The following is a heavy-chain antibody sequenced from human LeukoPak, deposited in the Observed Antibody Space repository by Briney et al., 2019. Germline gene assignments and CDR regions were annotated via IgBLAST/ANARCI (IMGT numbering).Heavy chain of an antibody. D-gene: IGHD6-19*01. CDR2: ISYDGSNK. V-gene: IGHV3-30*18. J-gene: IGHJ4*02. CDR3: AKDITAVAQEMYYFDY. CDR1: GFTFSSYG. Sequence: GGSLRLSCAASGFTFSSYGMHWVRQAPGKGLEWVAVISYDGSNKYYADSVKGRFTISRDNSKNTLCLQMNSLRAEDTAVYYCAKDITAVAQEMYYFDYWGQGTLVTVSS.